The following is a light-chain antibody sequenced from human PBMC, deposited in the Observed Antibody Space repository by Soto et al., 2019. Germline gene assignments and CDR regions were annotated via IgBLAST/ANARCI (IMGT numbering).Light chain of an antibody. V-gene: IGKV3-15*01. CDR1: QTVSSN. Sequence: EIVLTQSPATLSVSPGERATLSCRASQTVSSNLAWYQQKPGQAPRLLIHGASTRATGVPARFSGGGSGTEFTLTLSSLQSEDFAVYYCQQYHNWPPQYTFGQGTKLQIK. J-gene: IGKJ2*01. CDR3: QQYHNWPPQYT. CDR2: GAS.